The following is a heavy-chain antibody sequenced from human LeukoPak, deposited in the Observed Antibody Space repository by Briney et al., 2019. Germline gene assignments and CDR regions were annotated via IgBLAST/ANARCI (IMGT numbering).Heavy chain of an antibody. J-gene: IGHJ4*02. CDR3: ARDRHYYDTSGDRSYFFGY. D-gene: IGHD3-22*01. Sequence: GGSLRLSCAASGLTVSHNYMSWVRQAPGKGLEWVSIIYNDGSSYYADSVKGRFTISRDNSKNTVYLQMNSLRAEDTAVYYCARDRHYYDTSGDRSYFFGYWGQGTLVIVSS. V-gene: IGHV3-53*01. CDR2: IYNDGSS. CDR1: GLTVSHNY.